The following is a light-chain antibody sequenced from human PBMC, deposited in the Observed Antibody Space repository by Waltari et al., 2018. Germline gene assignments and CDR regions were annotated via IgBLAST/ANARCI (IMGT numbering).Light chain of an antibody. Sequence: EIVMTQSQATLSVPPEERDTLSCRASQSVRNNLARYQQKPGQAPRLLFYAASTRASGVPDRFSGSGSGTEFTLTITSLQSEDFAVYYCHQYNNWPRTFGQGTKLEIK. J-gene: IGKJ2*01. CDR1: QSVRNN. CDR2: AAS. CDR3: HQYNNWPRT. V-gene: IGKV3-15*01.